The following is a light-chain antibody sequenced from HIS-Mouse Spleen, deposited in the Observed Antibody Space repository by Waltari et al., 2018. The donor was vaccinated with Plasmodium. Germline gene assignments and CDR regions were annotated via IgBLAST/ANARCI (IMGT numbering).Light chain of an antibody. Sequence: EIVMTQSPATLSVSPGERATLSCRASQSVSSNLAWYQQKPGQAPRLLLYAASTLQSGVPSRFSGSGSGTDFTLTISCLQSEDFATYYCQQYYSFPWTFGQGTKVEIK. J-gene: IGKJ1*01. CDR2: AAS. CDR3: QQYYSFPWT. CDR1: QSVSSN. V-gene: IGKV3-15*01.